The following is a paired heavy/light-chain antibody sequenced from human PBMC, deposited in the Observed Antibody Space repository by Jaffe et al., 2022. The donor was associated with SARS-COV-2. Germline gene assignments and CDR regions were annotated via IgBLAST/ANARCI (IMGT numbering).Light chain of an antibody. CDR1: QSITGNY. CDR2: GAS. Sequence: EIVLTQSPGTLSLSPGERATLSCRASQSITGNYLAWYQQRPGQAPRLLIYGASRRATGIPDRFSGSGSVTDFTLTIRRLEPEDFAVYHCQQYDSSPRTFGQGTKVEV. V-gene: IGKV3-20*01. J-gene: IGKJ1*01. CDR3: QQYDSSPRT.
Heavy chain of an antibody. CDR2: IYYSGST. D-gene: IGHD3-22*01. Sequence: QVQLQESGPGLVKPPQTLSLTCTVSGGSVSSGDFYWSWIRQPPGKGLEWIGYIYYSGSTYYNPSLESRVAISADTSANRVSLMLSSVTAADTAVYYCARGLNTYHYDSSGAHWFDLWGQGTLVTVSS. J-gene: IGHJ5*02. V-gene: IGHV4-30-4*01. CDR3: ARGLNTYHYDSSGAHWFDL. CDR1: GGSVSSGDFY.